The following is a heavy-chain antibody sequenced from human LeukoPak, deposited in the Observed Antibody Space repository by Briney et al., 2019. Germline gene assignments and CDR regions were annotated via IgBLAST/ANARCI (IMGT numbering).Heavy chain of an antibody. J-gene: IGHJ6*03. CDR2: INPNSGGT. D-gene: IGHD3-3*02. CDR3: ARSPLPGSDHELAEYYYYYYMDV. Sequence: ASVKVSCRASGYTFTYYYIHWVRQAPGQGLEWMGWINPNSGGTNYAQRFQGRVTMTRDTSISTAYMELSRLRSDDTAVYYCARSPLPGSDHELAEYYYYYYMDVWGEGTTVTISS. V-gene: IGHV1-2*02. CDR1: GYTFTYYY.